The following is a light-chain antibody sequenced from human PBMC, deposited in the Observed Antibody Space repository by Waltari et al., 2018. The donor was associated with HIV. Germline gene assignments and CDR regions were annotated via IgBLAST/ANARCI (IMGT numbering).Light chain of an antibody. Sequence: QSVLTQPPSASGTHGQRVTIPCSGSSSTIGSNPLNWYQQLPGTAPKLLMYSNNQRPSGVPDRFSGSKSGTSASLVISGLQSEDEGDYYCAAWDDSLKGVFGGGTKLTVL. V-gene: IGLV1-44*01. J-gene: IGLJ3*02. CDR2: SNN. CDR1: SSTIGSNP. CDR3: AAWDDSLKGV.